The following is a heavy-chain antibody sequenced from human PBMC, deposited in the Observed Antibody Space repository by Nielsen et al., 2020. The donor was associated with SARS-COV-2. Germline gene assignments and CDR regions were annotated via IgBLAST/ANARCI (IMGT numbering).Heavy chain of an antibody. CDR1: GFTFDDYA. D-gene: IGHD6-19*01. CDR3: AKDTGSGWNPRFDY. V-gene: IGHV3-9*01. CDR2: ISWNSGSI. Sequence: GRSLRLSCAASGFTFDDYAMHWVRQAPGKGLEWVSGISWNSGSIGYADSVKGRFTISRDNAKNSLYLQMNSLRAEDTALYYCAKDTGSGWNPRFDYWGQGTLVTVSS. J-gene: IGHJ4*02.